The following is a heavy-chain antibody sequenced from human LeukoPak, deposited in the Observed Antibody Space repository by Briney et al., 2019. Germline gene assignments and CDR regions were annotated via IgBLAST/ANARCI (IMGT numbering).Heavy chain of an antibody. J-gene: IGHJ3*02. CDR2: IIPIFGIA. CDR1: GGTFSGYA. D-gene: IGHD3-22*01. CDR3: ASSGYYDSSGYYPYDAFDI. V-gene: IGHV1-69*04. Sequence: ASVKVSCKASGGTFSGYAISWVRQAPGQGLEWMGRIIPIFGIANYAQKFQGRVTITADKSTSTAYMELSSLRSEDTAAYYCASSGYYDSSGYYPYDAFDIWGQGTMVTVSS.